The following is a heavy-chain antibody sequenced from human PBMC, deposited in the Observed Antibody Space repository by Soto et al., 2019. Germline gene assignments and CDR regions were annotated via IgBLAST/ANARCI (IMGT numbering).Heavy chain of an antibody. CDR3: ARDHDYIWGSYRYFDY. CDR1: GYTFTSYY. J-gene: IGHJ4*02. D-gene: IGHD3-16*02. Sequence: ASVKVSCKASGYTFTSYYMHWVRQAPGQGLEWMGIINPSGGSTSYAQKFQGRVTMTRDTSTSTVYMELSSLRSEDTAVYYCARDHDYIWGSYRYFDYWGQGTLVPVSS. CDR2: INPSGGST. V-gene: IGHV1-46*03.